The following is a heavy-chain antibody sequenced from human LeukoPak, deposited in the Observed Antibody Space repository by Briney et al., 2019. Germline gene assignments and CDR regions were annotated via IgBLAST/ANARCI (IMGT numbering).Heavy chain of an antibody. V-gene: IGHV3-11*01. CDR2: ISSSGSTI. Sequence: GGSLRLSCAASGFTFSDYYMSWIRQAPGKGLEWASYISSSGSTIYYADSVKGRFTISRDNAKNSLYLQMNSLRAEDTAVYYCARDAPGSYGYEYYYYMDVWGKGTTVTVSS. J-gene: IGHJ6*03. CDR3: ARDAPGSYGYEYYYYMDV. D-gene: IGHD5-18*01. CDR1: GFTFSDYY.